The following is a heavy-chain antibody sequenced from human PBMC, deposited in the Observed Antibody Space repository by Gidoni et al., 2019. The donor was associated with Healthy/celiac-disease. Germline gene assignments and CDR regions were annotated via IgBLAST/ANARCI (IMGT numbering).Heavy chain of an antibody. Sequence: TITADESTSTAYMELSSLRSEDTAVYYCARGWGRDGYKFDYWGQGTLVTVSS. D-gene: IGHD5-12*01. CDR3: ARGWGRDGYKFDY. J-gene: IGHJ4*02. V-gene: IGHV1-69*01.